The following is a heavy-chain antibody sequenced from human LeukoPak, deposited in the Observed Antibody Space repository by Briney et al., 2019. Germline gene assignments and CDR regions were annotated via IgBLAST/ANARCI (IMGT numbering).Heavy chain of an antibody. CDR2: IYTSGST. D-gene: IGHD3/OR15-3a*01. CDR1: SGSISNYN. CDR3: ARQTGSGLFILP. Sequence: SETLSLTCTVSSGSISNYNWSWVWQPPRKGLGWIGRIYTSGSTNYNPSLKSRVTLSVDTSKNKFSLKLSSVTAADTAVYYCARQTGSGLFILPGGQGTLVTVSS. V-gene: IGHV4-4*07. J-gene: IGHJ4*02.